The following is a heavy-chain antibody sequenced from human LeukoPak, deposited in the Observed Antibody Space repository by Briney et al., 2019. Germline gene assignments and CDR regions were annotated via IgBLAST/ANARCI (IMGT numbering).Heavy chain of an antibody. D-gene: IGHD5-24*01. V-gene: IGHV4-61*01. Sequence: PSETLSLTCTVSGGSVNRGSYYWSWIREPPGKGLEWIGYIYYTGSTYYNSSLKSRVTISLDTSKNQFSLILSSVTAADTAVYYCAREDGYSQADYWGQGTLVTVSS. CDR3: AREDGYSQADY. CDR1: GGSVNRGSYY. CDR2: IYYTGST. J-gene: IGHJ4*02.